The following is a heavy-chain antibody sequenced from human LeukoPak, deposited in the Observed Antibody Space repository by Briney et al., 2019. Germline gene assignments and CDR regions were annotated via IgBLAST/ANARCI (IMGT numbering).Heavy chain of an antibody. Sequence: SVKVSCKASGGTFSSYAISWVRQAPGQGLEWMGRIIPILGIANYAQKFQGRVTITADKSTSTAYMELSSLRSEDTAVYYCARGGLSSGLSYYYYYMDVRGKGTAVTVSS. CDR1: GGTFSSYA. D-gene: IGHD6-19*01. V-gene: IGHV1-69*04. CDR2: IIPILGIA. J-gene: IGHJ6*03. CDR3: ARGGLSSGLSYYYYYMDV.